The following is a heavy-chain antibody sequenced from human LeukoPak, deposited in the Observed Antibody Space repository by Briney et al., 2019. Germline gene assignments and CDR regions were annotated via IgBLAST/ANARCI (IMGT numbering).Heavy chain of an antibody. CDR3: ARTPFEIVVVASAYGMDV. CDR1: GYTFTSYG. CDR2: ISAYNGNT. V-gene: IGHV1-18*01. J-gene: IGHJ6*02. Sequence: ASVKVSCKASGYTFTSYGISWVRQAPGQGLEWMGWISAYNGNTNYAQKLQGRVTMTTDTSTSTAYMELRSLRPDDTAVYYCARTPFEIVVVASAYGMDVWGQGTTVTVSS. D-gene: IGHD2-21*01.